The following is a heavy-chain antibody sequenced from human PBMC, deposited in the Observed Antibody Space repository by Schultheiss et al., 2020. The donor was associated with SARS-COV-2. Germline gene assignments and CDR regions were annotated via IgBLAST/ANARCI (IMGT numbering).Heavy chain of an antibody. CDR2: ISSSSSTI. CDR1: GFTFSSYA. CDR3: AKDDTGLGIYYYHYGMDV. Sequence: GGSLRLSCAASGFTFSSYAMHWVRQAPGKGLEWVSYISSSSSTIYYADSVKGRFTISRDNAKNSLYLQMNSLRAEDTAVYYCAKDDTGLGIYYYHYGMDVWGQGTTVTVSS. D-gene: IGHD2-15*01. V-gene: IGHV3-48*04. J-gene: IGHJ6*02.